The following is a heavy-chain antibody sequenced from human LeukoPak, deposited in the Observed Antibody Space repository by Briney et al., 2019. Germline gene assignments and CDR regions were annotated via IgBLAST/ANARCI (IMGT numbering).Heavy chain of an antibody. Sequence: SETLSLTCAVSGYSISSGYYWGWIRQPPGKGLEWIGSIYHSGSTYYSPSLKSRVTITVDTSNNQFSLKLSSVTAADTAVYYCARLHQEESGFDYWGQGTLVTVSS. V-gene: IGHV4-38-2*01. D-gene: IGHD3-10*01. J-gene: IGHJ4*02. CDR2: IYHSGST. CDR1: GYSISSGYY. CDR3: ARLHQEESGFDY.